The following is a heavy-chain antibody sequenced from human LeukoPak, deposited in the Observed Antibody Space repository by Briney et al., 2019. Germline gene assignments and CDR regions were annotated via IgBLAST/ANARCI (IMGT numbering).Heavy chain of an antibody. CDR1: GFTFSSYS. CDR2: ISSSSSYI. D-gene: IGHD5-18*01. CDR3: ARDLSGSYGLLY. J-gene: IGHJ4*02. Sequence: GGSLRLSCAASGFTFSSYSINWVRHAPGKGLEWVSSISSSSSYIYYADSVKGRLTISRDNAKNSLYLQMNSLRAEDTAVYYCARDLSGSYGLLYWGQGTLVSVPS. V-gene: IGHV3-21*01.